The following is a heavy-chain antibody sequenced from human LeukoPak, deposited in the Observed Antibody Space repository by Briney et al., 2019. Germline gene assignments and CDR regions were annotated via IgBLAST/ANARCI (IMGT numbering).Heavy chain of an antibody. Sequence: QSGGSLRLSCGASGFTFSSYWMSWVRQAPGKGLEWVVNIKQDGSEKYYVDSVKGRFTISRDNAKNSLYLQMNSLRAEDTAVYYCARNSGTNPWGQGTLVTVSS. J-gene: IGHJ5*02. CDR3: ARNSGTNP. CDR1: GFTFSSYW. D-gene: IGHD1-26*01. V-gene: IGHV3-7*01. CDR2: IKQDGSEK.